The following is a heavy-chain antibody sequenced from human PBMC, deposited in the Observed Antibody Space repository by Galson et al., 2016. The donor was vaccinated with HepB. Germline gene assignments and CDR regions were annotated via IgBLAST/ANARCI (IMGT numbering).Heavy chain of an antibody. V-gene: IGHV1-46*01. CDR1: GYTFSRNY. CDR3: ARGDLVLRWNFDS. J-gene: IGHJ4*02. Sequence: SVKVSCKASGYTFSRNYMHWVRQAPGRGLEWMGIINPSGGSRSYAQKFQGRVTMTRDTSTSTVYMELSSLRSEDTAVYYCARGDLVLRWNFDSWGQETLVTVSS. D-gene: IGHD2-8*02. CDR2: INPSGGSR.